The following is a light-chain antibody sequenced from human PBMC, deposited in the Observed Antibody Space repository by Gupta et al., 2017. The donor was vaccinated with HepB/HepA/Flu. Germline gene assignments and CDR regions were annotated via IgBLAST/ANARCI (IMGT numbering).Light chain of an antibody. J-gene: IGKJ1*01. V-gene: IGKV2-28*01. Sequence: DIVMTQSPLSLPVTPGEPASISCRSSQSLLHSNGYNYLDWYLQKPGQSPQLLIYLVSNRASGVPDRFSGSGSGTDFILKISRVEAEDVGVYYCMQALQTPRTFGPGTKVE. CDR1: QSLLHSNGYNY. CDR2: LVS. CDR3: MQALQTPRT.